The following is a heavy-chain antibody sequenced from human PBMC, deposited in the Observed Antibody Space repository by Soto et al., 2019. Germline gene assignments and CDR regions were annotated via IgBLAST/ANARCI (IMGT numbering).Heavy chain of an antibody. J-gene: IGHJ6*03. CDR1: GFTFSNYW. V-gene: IGHV3-74*01. Sequence: SLRLSCAASGFTFSNYWIHWVRQAPGKGLVWLSRINSDGGTTNYADSVKGRFTISRDNAKNTLSLQMNSLGADDTAVYYCARGARGYYYMGVWGKGTTVTVSS. CDR3: ARGARGYYYMGV. D-gene: IGHD5-12*01. CDR2: INSDGGTT.